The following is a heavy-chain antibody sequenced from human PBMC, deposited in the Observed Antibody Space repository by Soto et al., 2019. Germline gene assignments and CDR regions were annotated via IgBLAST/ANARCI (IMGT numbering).Heavy chain of an antibody. V-gene: IGHV4-34*01. D-gene: IGHD6-19*01. CDR3: TSIGQAVDVSARNFDY. CDR2: INHSGST. Sequence: QVQLQQWGAGLLKPSETLSLTCAVYGGSFSGYYWIWIRQPPGKGLEWIWEINHSGSTNYNPSLTPRVTISVDKTKNLLFLRLSSVTAADNAVYYSTSIGQAVDVSARNFDYGGNGTLVTVSS. CDR1: GGSFSGYY. J-gene: IGHJ4*01.